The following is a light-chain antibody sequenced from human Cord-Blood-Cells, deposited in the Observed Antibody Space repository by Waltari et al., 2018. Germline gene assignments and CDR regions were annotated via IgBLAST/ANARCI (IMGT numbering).Light chain of an antibody. J-gene: IGLJ3*02. CDR3: QAWDSSTAWV. CDR2: QDS. CDR1: KLGDKY. V-gene: IGLV3-1*01. Sequence: SYELTQPPSVSVSPGQPASITCSGDKLGDKYACWYQQKPGQSPVLVIYQDSKRPSGIPGRFAASNSGNTATLTISGTQAMDEADYYGQAWDSSTAWVFGGGTKLTVL.